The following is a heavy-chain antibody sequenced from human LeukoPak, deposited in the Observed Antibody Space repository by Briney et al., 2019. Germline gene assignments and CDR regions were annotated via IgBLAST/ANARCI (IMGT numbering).Heavy chain of an antibody. D-gene: IGHD1-1*01. V-gene: IGHV3-48*02. CDR1: GFTFRSYS. J-gene: IGHJ6*03. CDR2: ISTSSSTI. Sequence: GGSLRLSCAASGFTFRSYSMNWVRQAPGKGLEWVSYISTSSSTIYYADSVRGRFTISRDNADNSLYPQMNSLRDGDTAVYYCARDGSNWNDNYYYYYMDVWGKGTTVTVSS. CDR3: ARDGSNWNDNYYYYYMDV.